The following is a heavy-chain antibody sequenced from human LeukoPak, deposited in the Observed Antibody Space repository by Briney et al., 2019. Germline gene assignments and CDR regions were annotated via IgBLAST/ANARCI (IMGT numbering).Heavy chain of an antibody. V-gene: IGHV1-8*03. J-gene: IGHJ4*02. Sequence: ASVKVSCKASGYTFTTYGLSWVRQATGQGLEWMGWMNPNSGNTGYAQKFQGRVTITRNTSISTAYMELSSLRSEDTAVYYCARGTYDSSGYFIFDYWGQGTLVTVTS. CDR3: ARGTYDSSGYFIFDY. D-gene: IGHD3-22*01. CDR2: MNPNSGNT. CDR1: GYTFTTYG.